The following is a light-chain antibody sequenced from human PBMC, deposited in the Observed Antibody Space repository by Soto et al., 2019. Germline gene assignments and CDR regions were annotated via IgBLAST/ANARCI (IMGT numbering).Light chain of an antibody. CDR1: QGIRDD. CDR3: QQSYSTLLT. V-gene: IGKV1-17*01. J-gene: IGKJ4*01. Sequence: DVQMTQSPSSLSASVGDRVTITCRASQGIRDDLGWYQQKPGKAPKHLIYAASSLQSGVPSRFSGSGSGTEFTLTISSLQPEDSATYYCQQSYSTLLTFGGGTKVEIK. CDR2: AAS.